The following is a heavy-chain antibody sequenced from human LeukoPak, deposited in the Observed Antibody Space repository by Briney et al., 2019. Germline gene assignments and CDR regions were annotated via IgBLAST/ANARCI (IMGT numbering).Heavy chain of an antibody. Sequence: SETLSLTCTVSGGSISSSSYYWGWIRQPPGKGLEWIGSIYYSGSTYYNPSLKSRVTISVDTSKNQFSLKLSSVTAADTAVYYCARQVEFSGWYNYFDYWGQGTLVTVSS. CDR2: IYYSGST. CDR3: ARQVEFSGWYNYFDY. V-gene: IGHV4-39*01. CDR1: GGSISSSSYY. J-gene: IGHJ4*02. D-gene: IGHD6-19*01.